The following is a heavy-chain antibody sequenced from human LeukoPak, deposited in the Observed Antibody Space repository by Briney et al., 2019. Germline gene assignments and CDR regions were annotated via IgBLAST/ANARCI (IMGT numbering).Heavy chain of an antibody. D-gene: IGHD4-17*01. CDR1: GGSISSSSHY. V-gene: IGHV4-39*01. Sequence: SETLSLTCTASGGSISSSSHYWGWIRQPPGKGLEWIGSIYYSGSTYYNPSLMSRVTISVATSKNQFSLKLSSVTAADTAVYYCASPKTTVTPSDYWGQGTLVTVSS. J-gene: IGHJ4*02. CDR3: ASPKTTVTPSDY. CDR2: IYYSGST.